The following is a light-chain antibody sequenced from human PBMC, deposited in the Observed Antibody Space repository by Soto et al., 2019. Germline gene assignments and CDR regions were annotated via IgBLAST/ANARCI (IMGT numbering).Light chain of an antibody. CDR3: QQRSNWPSIT. CDR1: QSVGSY. V-gene: IGKV3-11*01. J-gene: IGKJ5*01. CDR2: DAS. Sequence: EIVLTQSPATLSLSPGERATLSCRASQSVGSYLAWYQHKPGQAPRLLIYDASNRATGIPARFSGSGSGTDFTLTISSLEPEDFAVYYCQQRSNWPSITFGQGTRLEI.